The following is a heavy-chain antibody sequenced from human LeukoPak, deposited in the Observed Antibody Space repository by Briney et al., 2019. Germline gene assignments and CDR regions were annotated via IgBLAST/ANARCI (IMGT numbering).Heavy chain of an antibody. J-gene: IGHJ4*02. CDR1: GFTFSSYA. CDR2: ISASGGST. CDR3: ARFVGYCSGGSCYEYYFDY. V-gene: IGHV3-23*01. Sequence: GGSLRLSCAASGFTFSSYAMSWVRQAPGKGLEWVSAISASGGSTYYADSVKGRFTISRDNAKNSLYLQMNSLRDEDTAVYYCARFVGYCSGGSCYEYYFDYWGQGTLVTVSS. D-gene: IGHD2-15*01.